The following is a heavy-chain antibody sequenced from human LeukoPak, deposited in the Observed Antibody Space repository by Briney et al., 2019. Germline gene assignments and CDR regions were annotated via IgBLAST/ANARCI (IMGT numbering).Heavy chain of an antibody. J-gene: IGHJ6*03. D-gene: IGHD5-24*01. V-gene: IGHV4-34*01. Sequence: PSETLSLACAVYGGSFSGSYWSWTRQPPGKGLEWIGEINHSGSTNYNPSLKSRVTISVDTSKNQFSLKLSSVTAADTAVYYCARVVRRRDGYNYRYYYYTDVWGKGTTVTVSS. CDR3: ARVVRRRDGYNYRYYYYTDV. CDR1: GGSFSGSY. CDR2: INHSGST.